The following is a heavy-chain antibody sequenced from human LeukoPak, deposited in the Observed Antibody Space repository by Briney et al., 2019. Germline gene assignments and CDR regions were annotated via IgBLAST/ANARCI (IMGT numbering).Heavy chain of an antibody. CDR1: GFAFSSDA. CDR3: TKDVSNFIGASDA. CDR2: IDISGDVT. V-gene: IGHV3-23*01. Sequence: GGSLRLSCAASGFAFSSDAMTWVRRTPGKGLEWVSTIDISGDVTNYADSVKGRFTISRDNSKNTLYLQVNSLRVEDTAIYYCTKDVSNFIGASDAWGQGTMVTVSS. J-gene: IGHJ3*01. D-gene: IGHD2-8*01.